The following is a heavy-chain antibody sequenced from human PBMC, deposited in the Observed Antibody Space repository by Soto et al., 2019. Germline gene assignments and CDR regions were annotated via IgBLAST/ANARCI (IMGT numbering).Heavy chain of an antibody. J-gene: IGHJ4*02. CDR1: GDSISTYY. V-gene: IGHV4-59*01. Sequence: SETLSLTCTVSGDSISTYYWTWIRQPPGKGLEWIGYIYNSATTKYNPSLKSRVTISVDTSKNQFSLKLSSVTTADTAVYYCARGRFDFIWGTPAPYLDYWGQGALVTVS. CDR2: IYNSATT. D-gene: IGHD3-16*01. CDR3: ARGRFDFIWGTPAPYLDY.